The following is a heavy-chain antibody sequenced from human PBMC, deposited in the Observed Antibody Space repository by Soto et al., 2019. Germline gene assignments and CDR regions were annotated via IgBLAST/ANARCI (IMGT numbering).Heavy chain of an antibody. D-gene: IGHD3-16*01. J-gene: IGHJ5*02. CDR1: GFNLLSFA. CDR3: VATDFPNPGGGP. V-gene: IGHV1-58*01. Sequence: GASVKVSCKASGFNLLSFAVQCVRQTREQRLEWMGSVVVGSGITQYAPKFQERATITADMSTHVAYMYLGSLTSEDTALYYCVATDFPNPGGGPWGQGTLVTVS. CDR2: VVVGSGIT.